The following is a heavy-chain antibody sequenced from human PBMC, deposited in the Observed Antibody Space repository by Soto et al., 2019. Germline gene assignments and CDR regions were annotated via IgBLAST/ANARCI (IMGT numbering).Heavy chain of an antibody. CDR1: GFTFSSYA. Sequence: EVQLLESGGGLVQPGGSLRLSCAASGFTFSSYAMSWVRQAPGKGLEWVSAISGSGGSTYYADSVKGRFTISRDNSKNTLYLQMNSLRAEDTAVYYCAKIPKYCSGGSCFYYYYGMDVWGQGTTVTVSS. J-gene: IGHJ6*02. CDR2: ISGSGGST. D-gene: IGHD2-15*01. V-gene: IGHV3-23*01. CDR3: AKIPKYCSGGSCFYYYYGMDV.